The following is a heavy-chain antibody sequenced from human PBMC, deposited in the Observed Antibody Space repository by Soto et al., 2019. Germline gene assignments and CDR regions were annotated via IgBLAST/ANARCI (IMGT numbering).Heavy chain of an antibody. CDR1: GFSFSTTGMG. CDR3: VHRHYYGSGRRDVDV. V-gene: IGHV2-5*02. D-gene: IGHD3-10*01. CDR2: LYWADDK. Sequence: QITLKESGPTLVRPTETLTLTCSFSGFSFSTTGMGVGWVRQPPGEALEWLALLYWADDKRYSPSLKSRLTTSADTSKNQVVLIMTSMDVVDTPAYYCVHRHYYGSGRRDVDVWGQGITVTVSS. J-gene: IGHJ6*02.